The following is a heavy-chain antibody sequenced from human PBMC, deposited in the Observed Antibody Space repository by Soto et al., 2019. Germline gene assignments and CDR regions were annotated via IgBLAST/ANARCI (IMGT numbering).Heavy chain of an antibody. J-gene: IGHJ6*02. Sequence: HPGGSLRLSCAASEFSFSNYAIHWVRQAPGKGLEWVSSISYDGNYKYYADSLKGRFTISRDNAKNSLYLQMNRLRAEDTAVYYCARVSWREKYGMDVWGQGTTVTVSS. CDR2: ISYDGNYK. CDR3: ARVSWREKYGMDV. CDR1: EFSFSNYA. V-gene: IGHV3-30-3*01.